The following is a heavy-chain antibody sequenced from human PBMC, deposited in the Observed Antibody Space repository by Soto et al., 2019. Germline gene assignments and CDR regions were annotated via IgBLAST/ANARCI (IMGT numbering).Heavy chain of an antibody. CDR1: GGTFSSYA. V-gene: IGHV1-69*13. CDR2: IIPIFGTA. Sequence: SVKVSCKASGGTFSSYAISWVRQAPGQGLEWMGGIIPIFGTANYAQKFQGRVTITADESTSTAYMELSSLRSEDTAVYYCARDLSIAAAGTPSSWFDPWGQGTMVTVYS. D-gene: IGHD6-13*01. CDR3: ARDLSIAAAGTPSSWFDP. J-gene: IGHJ5*02.